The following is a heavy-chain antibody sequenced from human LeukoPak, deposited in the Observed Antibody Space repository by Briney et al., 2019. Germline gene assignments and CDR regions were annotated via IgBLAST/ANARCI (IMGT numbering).Heavy chain of an antibody. J-gene: IGHJ5*02. Sequence: ASVKVSCKASGYTFTGDYMHWVRQAPGQGLEWMGWINPNSGGTNYAQKFQGRVTMTRDTSISTAYMELSRLRSDDTAVYYCARDLGYCSGGSCYSSWFDPWGQGTLVTVSS. CDR3: ARDLGYCSGGSCYSSWFDP. CDR1: GYTFTGDY. CDR2: INPNSGGT. V-gene: IGHV1-2*02. D-gene: IGHD2-15*01.